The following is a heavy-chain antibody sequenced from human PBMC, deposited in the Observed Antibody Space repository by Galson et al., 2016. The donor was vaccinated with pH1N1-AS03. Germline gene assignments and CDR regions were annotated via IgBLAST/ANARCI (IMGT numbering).Heavy chain of an antibody. V-gene: IGHV1-18*01. CDR3: ARVVAGRPFLIDY. CDR2: INPYSTNT. Sequence: SVKVSCKASGYNFVTYGITWVRQGPGQGLEWMGWINPYSTNTNYAKKVQDRVTMTADTSTTTAHLDLRNLGSDDTAVYYCARVVAGRPFLIDYWGQGTLSSSPQ. J-gene: IGHJ4*02. CDR1: GYNFVTYG. D-gene: IGHD6-6*01.